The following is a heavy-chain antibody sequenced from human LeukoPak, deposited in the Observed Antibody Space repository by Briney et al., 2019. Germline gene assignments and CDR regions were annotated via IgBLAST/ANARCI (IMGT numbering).Heavy chain of an antibody. J-gene: IGHJ4*02. CDR2: ISASGTA. D-gene: IGHD3-10*01. Sequence: GGSLRLSCAASGFTFSTYAMNWVRQAPGKGLEWVSVISASGTAHYAHSMKGGFTISRDNSKNTVYLQLSNLRPDDTAVYYCAKARVTTGYYMQVDHWGQGTLVTVSS. CDR1: GFTFSTYA. CDR3: AKARVTTGYYMQVDH. V-gene: IGHV3-23*01.